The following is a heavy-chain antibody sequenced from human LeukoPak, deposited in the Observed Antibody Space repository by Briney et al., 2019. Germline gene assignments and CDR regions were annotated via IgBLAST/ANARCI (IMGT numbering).Heavy chain of an antibody. CDR1: GGTFSSYA. D-gene: IGHD3-3*01. CDR2: IIPIFGTA. V-gene: IGHV1-69*05. J-gene: IGHJ4*02. Sequence: SVKVSCKASGGTFSSYAISWVRQAPGQGLEWMGGIIPIFGTANYAQKFQGRVTITTDESTSTAYMELSSLRSEDTAVYYCAGFVWSGYFGAGRVDGVYYFDYWGQGTLVTVSS. CDR3: AGFVWSGYFGAGRVDGVYYFDY.